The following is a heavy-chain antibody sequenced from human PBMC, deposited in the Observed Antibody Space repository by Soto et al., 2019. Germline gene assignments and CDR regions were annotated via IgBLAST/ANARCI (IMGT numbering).Heavy chain of an antibody. D-gene: IGHD6-19*01. CDR1: GFTFSDYA. CDR2: VSHDGRNT. V-gene: IGHV3-30*18. CDR3: AKGGRQSLVTSDFNY. Sequence: VQLVESGGGVVQPGRSLRLSCAASGFTFSDYAMHWVRQAPGKGLEWVAVVSHDGRNTHYADSVKGRFTISRDSSKTTVSLEMTSLRAEDTAVYYCAKGGRQSLVTSDFNYWGQGALVTVSS. J-gene: IGHJ4*02.